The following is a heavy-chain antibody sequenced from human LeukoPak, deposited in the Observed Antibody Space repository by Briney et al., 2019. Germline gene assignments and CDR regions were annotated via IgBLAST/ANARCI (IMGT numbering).Heavy chain of an antibody. Sequence: WASVKVSCKASGGTFSSYAISWVRQAPGQGLEWMEGIIPIFGTANYAQKFQGRVTITADESTSTAYMELSSLRSEDTAVYYCARELGATGFDYWGQGTLVTVSS. CDR2: IIPIFGTA. CDR3: ARELGATGFDY. V-gene: IGHV1-69*13. CDR1: GGTFSSYA. D-gene: IGHD1-26*01. J-gene: IGHJ4*02.